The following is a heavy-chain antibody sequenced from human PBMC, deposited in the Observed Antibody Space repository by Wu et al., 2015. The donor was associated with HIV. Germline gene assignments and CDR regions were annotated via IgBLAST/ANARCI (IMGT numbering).Heavy chain of an antibody. D-gene: IGHD1-26*01. Sequence: LQSGAEVKKPGASVNVSCKASGYKFTDYYIHWVRQAPGQGLEWVGWINPERGATEYAKKFQGRVTMSTDTSTNTAYMDLKNLKSDDTAVFYCVRGLYGGSPYNYFDPWGQGTRGHRLL. J-gene: IGHJ5*02. CDR2: INPERGAT. CDR1: GYKFTDYY. V-gene: IGHV1-2*02. CDR3: VRGLYGGSPYNYFDP.